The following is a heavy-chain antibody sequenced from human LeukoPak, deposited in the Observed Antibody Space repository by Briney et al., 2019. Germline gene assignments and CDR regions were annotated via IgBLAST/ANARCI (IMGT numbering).Heavy chain of an antibody. CDR3: AGSITGTRGWFDP. J-gene: IGHJ5*02. Sequence: SETLSLTCTVSGGSISSYYWSWVRQPPGKGMEWVGYIYYSGSTNYNPSLKRRVTISVHTSKNQFSLKLSSVTAADTAVYYCAGSITGTRGWFDPWGQSTLVTVSS. D-gene: IGHD1-20*01. CDR1: GGSISSYY. V-gene: IGHV4-59*01. CDR2: IYYSGST.